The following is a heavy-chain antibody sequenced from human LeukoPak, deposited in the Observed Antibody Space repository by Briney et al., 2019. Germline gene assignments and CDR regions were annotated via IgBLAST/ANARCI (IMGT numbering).Heavy chain of an antibody. D-gene: IGHD3-3*01. CDR1: GGSISSYY. CDR2: SYYSGST. J-gene: IGHJ5*02. CDR3: ARELRYPTDFWSGYYTYWFDP. V-gene: IGHV4-59*12. Sequence: SETLSLTCTVSGGSISSYYWSWIRQPPGKGLEWIWYSYYSGSTNYNPSLKSRVTISVDTSKNQFSLKLSSVTAADTAVYYCARELRYPTDFWSGYYTYWFDPWGQGTLVTVSS.